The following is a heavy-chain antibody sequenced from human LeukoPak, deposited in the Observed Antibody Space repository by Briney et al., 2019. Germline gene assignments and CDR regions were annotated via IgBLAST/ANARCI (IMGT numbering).Heavy chain of an antibody. CDR3: VLVSAATDAFDV. Sequence: SQTLSLTCAISGESVSSNSAAWNWIRQSPSRGLEWLGRTYYRSKWYNDYAVSVKSRITINPDTSKNQFSLQLNSVTPEDTAVYYCVLVSAATDAFDVWGQGTMVTVSS. CDR2: TYYRSKWYN. J-gene: IGHJ3*01. D-gene: IGHD2-15*01. V-gene: IGHV6-1*01. CDR1: GESVSSNSAA.